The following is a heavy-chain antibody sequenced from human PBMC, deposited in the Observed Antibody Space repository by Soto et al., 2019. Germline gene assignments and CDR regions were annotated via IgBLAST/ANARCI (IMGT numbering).Heavy chain of an antibody. CDR2: IIPIFGTA. J-gene: IGHJ6*02. V-gene: IGHV1-69*12. CDR1: GGTFSTYA. D-gene: IGHD1-1*01. Sequence: QVQLVQSGAEVKKPGSSVMVSCKASGGTFSTYAISWVRQAPGQGLEWMGGIIPIFGTASYAQKFQGRGPMTADESTSTAYMELRSLTSEDTAVYYCARSFGLEYYYGMDVWGQGTTVTVSS. CDR3: ARSFGLEYYYGMDV.